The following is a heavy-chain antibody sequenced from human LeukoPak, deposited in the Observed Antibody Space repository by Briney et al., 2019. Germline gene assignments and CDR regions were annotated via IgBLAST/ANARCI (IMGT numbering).Heavy chain of an antibody. CDR3: ARASPLSTTVTTNWFDP. CDR1: GYTFTSYG. Sequence: ASVKVSCKASGYTFTSYGISWVRQAPGQGLEWMGWINPNSGGTNYAQKFQGRVTMTRDTSISTAYMELSRLRSDDTAVYYCARASPLSTTVTTNWFDPWGQGTLVTVSS. V-gene: IGHV1-2*02. CDR2: INPNSGGT. J-gene: IGHJ5*02. D-gene: IGHD4-11*01.